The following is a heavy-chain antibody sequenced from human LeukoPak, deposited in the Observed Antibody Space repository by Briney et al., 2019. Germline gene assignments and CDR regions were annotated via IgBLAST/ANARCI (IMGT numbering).Heavy chain of an antibody. J-gene: IGHJ4*02. CDR1: GASLTTYY. CDR2: ISYSRSS. CDR3: TRGERLGLDS. Sequence: SETLSVTCTVSGASLTTYYWSWIRQSPGKGLEWIGYISYSRSSNYNPSLQSRVTISVDTSKNQFSLKLTSVTAADTAVYYCTRGERLGLDSWGQGTLVTVSS. V-gene: IGHV4-59*01. D-gene: IGHD6-19*01.